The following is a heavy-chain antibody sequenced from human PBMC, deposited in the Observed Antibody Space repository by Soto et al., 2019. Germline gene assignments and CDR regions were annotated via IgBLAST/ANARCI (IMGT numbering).Heavy chain of an antibody. J-gene: IGHJ6*03. CDR3: ARATHGDYFYYYMYV. V-gene: IGHV1-18*01. CDR1: GYTFTSYG. CDR2: ISAYNGNT. Sequence: ASVKVSCKASGYTFTSYGISWVRQAPGQGLEWMGWISAYNGNTNYAQKLQGRVTMTTDTSTSTAYMELRSLRSDDTAVYYCARATHGDYFYYYMYVWGKGTTVTVSS. D-gene: IGHD3-3*01.